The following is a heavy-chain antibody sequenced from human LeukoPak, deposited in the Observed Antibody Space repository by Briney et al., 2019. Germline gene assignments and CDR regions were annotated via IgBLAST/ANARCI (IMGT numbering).Heavy chain of an antibody. D-gene: IGHD2-15*01. CDR1: GFTFSSYS. Sequence: GGPLRLSCAASGFTFSSYSMYWVRQAPGKGLEWGSFISSGSNYIYYTDSVKGRFTISRDNAKNSLYLQMNSLRVEDTAIYYCARVGCSGGTCYDYWGQGTLVTVSS. CDR3: ARVGCSGGTCYDY. J-gene: IGHJ4*02. CDR2: ISSGSNYI. V-gene: IGHV3-21*01.